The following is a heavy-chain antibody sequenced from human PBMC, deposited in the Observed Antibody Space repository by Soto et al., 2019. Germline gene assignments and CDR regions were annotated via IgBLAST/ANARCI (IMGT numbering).Heavy chain of an antibody. CDR2: IYYSGST. J-gene: IGHJ3*02. D-gene: IGHD2-15*01. CDR1: GGSISSSSYY. CDR3: ARASRYCSGGSCYPDAFDI. Sequence: QLQLQESGPGLVKPSETLSLTCTVSGGSISSSSYYWGWIRQPPGKGLEWIGSIYYSGSTYYNPSLKSRVTISVDTSKTQFSLKLSSVTAADTAVYYCARASRYCSGGSCYPDAFDIWCQGTMVNVSS. V-gene: IGHV4-39*01.